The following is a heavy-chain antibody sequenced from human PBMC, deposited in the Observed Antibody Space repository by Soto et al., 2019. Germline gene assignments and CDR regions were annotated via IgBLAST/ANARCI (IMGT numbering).Heavy chain of an antibody. J-gene: IGHJ4*02. CDR3: AKDGRGSGSHYNSFGY. V-gene: IGHV3-53*01. CDR2: IYSTGTT. Sequence: EVQLVESGGGLIQPGGSLKLSCAASGFTVGNNYMSWVRQAPGKGLEWGSLIYSTGTTKYADSVKGRFTVSRDNAKNTLYLQMNSLRAEATAVYYCAKDGRGSGSHYNSFGYWGQGTLVTVSS. D-gene: IGHD3-10*01. CDR1: GFTVGNNY.